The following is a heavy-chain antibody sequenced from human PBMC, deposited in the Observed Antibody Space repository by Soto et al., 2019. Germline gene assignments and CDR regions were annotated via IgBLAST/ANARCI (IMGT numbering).Heavy chain of an antibody. CDR2: ISFDGNIK. CDR3: ARAPRRYCTSVSCIGLYGLGV. Sequence: PGGSLRLSCAASGFTFSDYAMHWVRHVPGQGLEWVAVISFDGNIKYDADSVKGRFTISRDNSKNTLFVQMESLKGEDRAVCSCARAPRRYCTSVSCIGLYGLGVWGQGASGTVS. J-gene: IGHJ6*02. V-gene: IGHV3-30-3*01. CDR1: GFTFSDYA. D-gene: IGHD2-2*01.